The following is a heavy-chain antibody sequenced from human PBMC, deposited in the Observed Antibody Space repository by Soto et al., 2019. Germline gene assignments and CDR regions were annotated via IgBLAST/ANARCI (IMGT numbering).Heavy chain of an antibody. Sequence: ASVKVSCKASGYTFTSYGISWVRQAPGQGLEWMGWISAYNGNTNYAQKLQGRVTMTTDTSTSTAYMELRSLRSDDTAVYYCARDCRQQLVRFGMNNWFDPWGQGTLVTVSS. D-gene: IGHD6-13*01. V-gene: IGHV1-18*01. CDR1: GYTFTSYG. J-gene: IGHJ5*02. CDR2: ISAYNGNT. CDR3: ARDCRQQLVRFGMNNWFDP.